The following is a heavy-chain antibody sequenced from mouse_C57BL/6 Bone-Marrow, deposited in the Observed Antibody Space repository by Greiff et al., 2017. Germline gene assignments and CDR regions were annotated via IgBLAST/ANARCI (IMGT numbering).Heavy chain of an antibody. CDR3: TTRGDY. CDR2: IDPENGDT. J-gene: IGHJ4*01. V-gene: IGHV14-4*01. Sequence: VRLQQSGAELVRPGASVKLSCTASGFNFKDDYMHWVKQRPEQGLEWIGWIDPENGDTEYAPKFQGQATITADTSYNTTYLKLSSLTSEDTAVYYCTTRGDYWDRGTSITVSS. CDR1: GFNFKDDY.